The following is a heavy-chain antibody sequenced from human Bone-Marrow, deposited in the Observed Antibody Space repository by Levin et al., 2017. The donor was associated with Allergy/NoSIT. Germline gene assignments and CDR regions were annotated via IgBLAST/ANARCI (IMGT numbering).Heavy chain of an antibody. CDR3: ARDGGVSPYSKRAPDAFDS. Sequence: PAASVKVSCKASGYTFTSYGISWVRQAPGQGLEWMGWISAYNGNTNYAQKLQGRVTMTTDTSTSTAYMELRSLRSDDTAVYYCARDGGVSPYSKRAPDAFDSWGQGTMVTVSS. CDR2: ISAYNGNT. D-gene: IGHD3-16*01. J-gene: IGHJ3*02. CDR1: GYTFTSYG. V-gene: IGHV1-18*01.